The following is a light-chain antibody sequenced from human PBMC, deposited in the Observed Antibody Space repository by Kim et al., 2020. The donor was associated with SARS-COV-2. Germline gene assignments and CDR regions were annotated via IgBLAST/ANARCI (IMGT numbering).Light chain of an antibody. CDR2: SNN. J-gene: IGLJ3*02. CDR1: SSNIGSNT. Sequence: ELTQPHSASGTPGQRVTISCSGSSSNIGSNTVNWYQQLPGTAPKLLIYSNNQRPSGVPDRFSGSKSGTSASLAISGLQSEDEADYYCAAWDDSLNGWVFGGGTKLTVL. CDR3: AAWDDSLNGWV. V-gene: IGLV1-44*01.